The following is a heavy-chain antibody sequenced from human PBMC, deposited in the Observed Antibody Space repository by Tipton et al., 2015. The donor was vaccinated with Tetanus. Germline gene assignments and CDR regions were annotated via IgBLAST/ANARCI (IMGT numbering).Heavy chain of an antibody. CDR2: ISGSGGST. V-gene: IGHV3-23*01. Sequence: SLRLSCAASGFTFRSYAMSWVRQAPGKGLEWVSAISGSGGSTYYADSVKGRFTISRDNSKNTLSLQMNSLRAEDTAVYYCVKKLGGSNPFDYWGQGTLVSVSS. D-gene: IGHD3-16*01. CDR1: GFTFRSYA. J-gene: IGHJ4*02. CDR3: VKKLGGSNPFDY.